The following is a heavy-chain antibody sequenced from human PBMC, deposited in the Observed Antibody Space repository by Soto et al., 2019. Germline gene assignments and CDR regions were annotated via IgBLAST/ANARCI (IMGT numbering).Heavy chain of an antibody. D-gene: IGHD3-16*01. Sequence: ASVKVSCKASGFTFTSSAMQWVRQARGQRLEWIGWIVVGSGNTNYAQKFQERVTITRDMSTSTAYMELSSLRSEDTAGYYCAVSNYDYIWGSYLNWFDPWGQGTLVTVSS. V-gene: IGHV1-58*02. J-gene: IGHJ5*02. CDR1: GFTFTSSA. CDR2: IVVGSGNT. CDR3: AVSNYDYIWGSYLNWFDP.